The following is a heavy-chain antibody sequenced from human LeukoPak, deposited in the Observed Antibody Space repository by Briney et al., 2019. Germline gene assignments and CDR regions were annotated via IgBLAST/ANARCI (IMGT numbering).Heavy chain of an antibody. J-gene: IGHJ4*02. CDR2: VSHLGVDNT. D-gene: IGHD1-20*01. Sequence: GGSLRLSCAASGFMFDMYAMYWVRQTPGKGLEWVAYVSHLGVDNTMYPESVRGRFTMSRDNAKNSLYLQMNSLRAEDTAVYYCARDYNWNERSSFDYWGQGTLVTVSS. V-gene: IGHV3-23*01. CDR1: GFMFDMYA. CDR3: ARDYNWNERSSFDY.